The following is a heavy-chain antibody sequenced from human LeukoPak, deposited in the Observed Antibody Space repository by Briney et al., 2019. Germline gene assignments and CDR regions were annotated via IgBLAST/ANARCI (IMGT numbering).Heavy chain of an antibody. CDR3: VKDNPLDY. V-gene: IGHV3-30*02. Sequence: PGGSLRLSCEASGFTFSDYGMSWVRQAPGKGLEWVAFIRYDGNNKLYADSMKGRFTISRDNSKNTLYLHINSLRAEDTAVYYCVKDNPLDYWGQGTLVIVSS. J-gene: IGHJ4*02. CDR1: GFTFSDYG. D-gene: IGHD1-14*01. CDR2: IRYDGNNK.